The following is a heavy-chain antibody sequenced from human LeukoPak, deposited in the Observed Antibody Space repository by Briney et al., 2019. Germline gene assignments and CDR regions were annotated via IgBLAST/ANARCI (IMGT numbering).Heavy chain of an antibody. J-gene: IGHJ4*02. Sequence: GRSLRPSCAASGFTFSIYSMHWVRQAPGKGLEWVSYISSSSGTIYYADSVKGRFTISRDNAKNSLYLQMNSLRDEDTAVYYCARAAYNAADYWGQGTLVTVSS. V-gene: IGHV3-48*02. D-gene: IGHD5-24*01. CDR3: ARAAYNAADY. CDR1: GFTFSIYS. CDR2: ISSSSGTI.